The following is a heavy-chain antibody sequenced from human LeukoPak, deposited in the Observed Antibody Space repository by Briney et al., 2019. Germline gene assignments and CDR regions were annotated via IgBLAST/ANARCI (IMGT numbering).Heavy chain of an antibody. J-gene: IGHJ4*02. CDR1: GFTFSSYA. Sequence: GGSLRLSCAASGFTFSSYAMHWVRQAPGKGLEWVAVISYDGSNKYYADSVKGRFTISRDNSKNTLYLKMNSLRAEDTAVYYCARDSYGDHYYFDYWGQGTLVTVSS. CDR2: ISYDGSNK. D-gene: IGHD4-17*01. CDR3: ARDSYGDHYYFDY. V-gene: IGHV3-30*04.